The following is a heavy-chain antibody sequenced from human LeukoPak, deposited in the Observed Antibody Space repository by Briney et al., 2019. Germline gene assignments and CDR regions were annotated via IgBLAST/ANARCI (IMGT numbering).Heavy chain of an antibody. J-gene: IGHJ3*02. Sequence: APVKVSCKASGYTFIGHYIHWVRQAPGQGLEWMGWMNPDSGGTNYAQKFQDRVTMNRGTSITTAYMELSRLTSDDTAIYYCARIMEYYDFTPRGFDIWGQGTMVAVSS. D-gene: IGHD3/OR15-3a*01. CDR2: MNPDSGGT. CDR1: GYTFIGHY. V-gene: IGHV1-2*02. CDR3: ARIMEYYDFTPRGFDI.